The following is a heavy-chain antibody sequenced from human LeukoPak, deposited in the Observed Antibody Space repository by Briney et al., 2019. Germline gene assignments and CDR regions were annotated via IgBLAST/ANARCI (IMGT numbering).Heavy chain of an antibody. CDR1: GYSISSDNY. CDR2: IYHSGST. V-gene: IGHV4-38-2*01. CDR3: ARAPRDSSSSNYMRRFDY. J-gene: IGHJ4*02. D-gene: IGHD3-22*01. Sequence: SETLSLTCAVSGYSISSDNYWVWIRQPPGQALEWTGGIYHSGSTYYNPSLKRRVTMSVDTSKNQFSLQLSSVTAADTAVYYCARAPRDSSSSNYMRRFDYWGQGTLVTVSS.